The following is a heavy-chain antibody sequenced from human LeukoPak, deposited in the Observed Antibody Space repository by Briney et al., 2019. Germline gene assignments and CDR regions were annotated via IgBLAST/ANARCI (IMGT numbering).Heavy chain of an antibody. Sequence: GGSLRLSCAASGFTFSSYWMHWVRQAPGKGLVWVSRINSDGGTTSYADSVKGRFTISRDNAKNTLYLQMNSLRAEDTAVYYCAKELYPGRDGYPGRFDYWGQGTLVTVSS. J-gene: IGHJ4*02. V-gene: IGHV3-74*01. CDR3: AKELYPGRDGYPGRFDY. D-gene: IGHD5-24*01. CDR2: INSDGGTT. CDR1: GFTFSSYW.